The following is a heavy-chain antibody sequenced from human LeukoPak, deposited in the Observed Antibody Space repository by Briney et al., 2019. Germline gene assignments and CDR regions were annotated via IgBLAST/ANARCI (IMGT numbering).Heavy chain of an antibody. J-gene: IGHJ5*02. CDR1: GYTFTSDY. CDR2: VHSSGGVI. D-gene: IGHD1-26*01. CDR3: AGSSHQRNWFDP. Sequence: ASVKVSCKASGYTFTSDYMNWVRQAPGQGLEWMGIVHSSGGVIKYAQEFQDRLTVTRDTSTSTIYMELSSLRSEDTAVYYCAGSSHQRNWFDPWGQGTLVIASS. V-gene: IGHV1-46*01.